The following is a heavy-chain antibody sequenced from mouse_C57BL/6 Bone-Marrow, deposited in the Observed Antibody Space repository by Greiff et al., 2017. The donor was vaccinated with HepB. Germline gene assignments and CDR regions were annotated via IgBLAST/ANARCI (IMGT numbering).Heavy chain of an antibody. CDR3: TRGDYERNYFDY. J-gene: IGHJ2*01. Sequence: EVQRVESGEGLVKPGGSLKLSCAASGFTFSSYAMSWVRQTPEKRLEWVAYISSGGDYIYYADTVKGRFTISRDNARNTLYLQMSSLKSEDTAMYYCTRGDYERNYFDYWGQGTTLTVSS. CDR2: ISSGGDYI. V-gene: IGHV5-9-1*02. D-gene: IGHD2-4*01. CDR1: GFTFSSYA.